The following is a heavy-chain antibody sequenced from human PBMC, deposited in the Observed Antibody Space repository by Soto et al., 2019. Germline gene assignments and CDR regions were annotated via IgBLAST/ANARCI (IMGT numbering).Heavy chain of an antibody. D-gene: IGHD2-2*01. CDR2: IYYSGST. CDR1: GGSVSSGSYY. Sequence: SETLSLTCTVSGGSVSSGSYYWSWIRQPPGKGLEWIGYIYYSGSTNYNPSLKSRVTISVDTSKNQFSLKLSSVTAADTAVYYCAREVVVPAGGGSNWFDPWGQGTLVTVSS. V-gene: IGHV4-61*01. CDR3: AREVVVPAGGGSNWFDP. J-gene: IGHJ5*02.